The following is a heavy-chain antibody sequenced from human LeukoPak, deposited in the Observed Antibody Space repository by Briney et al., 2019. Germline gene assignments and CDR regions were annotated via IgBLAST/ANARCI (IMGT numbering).Heavy chain of an antibody. CDR3: TGKGEHYGDYDY. J-gene: IGHJ4*02. V-gene: IGHV1-2*02. Sequence: ASVKVSCKASGYTFTGYYIHWERQAPGHGLEWLGWIHPNTGVPSYAQKFQGRFTMTRATSISTAYIELSSLTSDDTAVYYFTGKGEHYGDYDYWGQGTLVTVFS. CDR2: IHPNTGVP. D-gene: IGHD4-17*01. CDR1: GYTFTGYY.